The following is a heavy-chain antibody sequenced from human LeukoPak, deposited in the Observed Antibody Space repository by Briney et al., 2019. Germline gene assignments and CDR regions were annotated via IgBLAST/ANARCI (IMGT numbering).Heavy chain of an antibody. D-gene: IGHD2-8*01. CDR2: ISGNGGNT. CDR3: ARDTVNGPFVISLDL. J-gene: IGHJ5*02. Sequence: GGSLRLSCAASGFXFDDYAIHWVRQVPGKGLEWVSLISGNGGNTYYADSVRGRFTMSRDNAKDLLYLQMNSLRDEDTAVYYCARDTVNGPFVISLDLWGQGVLVTVSS. CDR1: GFXFDDYA. V-gene: IGHV3-43*02.